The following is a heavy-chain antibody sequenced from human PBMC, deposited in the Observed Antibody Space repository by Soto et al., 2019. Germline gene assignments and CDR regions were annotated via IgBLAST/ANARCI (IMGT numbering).Heavy chain of an antibody. CDR1: GGTLSSYA. CDR2: IIPIFGTA. D-gene: IGHD2-15*01. Sequence: GASVKVSCKASGGTLSSYAISWVRQAPGQGLEWMGGIIPIFGTANYAQKFQGRVTITADESTSTAYMELSSLRSEDTAVYYCARGPLADCSGGSCLYYFDYWGQGTLVTVSS. V-gene: IGHV1-69*13. J-gene: IGHJ4*02. CDR3: ARGPLADCSGGSCLYYFDY.